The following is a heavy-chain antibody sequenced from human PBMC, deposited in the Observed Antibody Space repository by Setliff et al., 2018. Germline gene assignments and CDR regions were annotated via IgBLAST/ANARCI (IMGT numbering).Heavy chain of an antibody. D-gene: IGHD3-3*01. CDR1: GYAFTDNY. CDR2: INPNSGGT. V-gene: IGHV1-2*04. CDR3: ARGRDFWSGYLVY. Sequence: ASVKVSCKTSGYAFTDNYIHWVRQAPGQGLEWMGWINPNSGGTNYAQKFQGWVTMTRDTSSSTAYMELSRLRSDDTAVYYCARGRDFWSGYLVYWGQGTRVTVAS. J-gene: IGHJ4*02.